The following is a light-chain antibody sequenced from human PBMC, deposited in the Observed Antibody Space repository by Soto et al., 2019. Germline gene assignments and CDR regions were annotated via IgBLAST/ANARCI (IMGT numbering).Light chain of an antibody. J-gene: IGKJ1*01. CDR3: QQYNNWPPTWT. CDR2: GAS. Sequence: EIVMTQSPATLSVSPGERATLSCRASQSVSSNLAWYQQKSGQAPRLLIYGASTRATGIPARFSGSGSGTEFTLTISSLQSEDFALYYCQQYNNWPPTWTF. V-gene: IGKV3-15*01. CDR1: QSVSSN.